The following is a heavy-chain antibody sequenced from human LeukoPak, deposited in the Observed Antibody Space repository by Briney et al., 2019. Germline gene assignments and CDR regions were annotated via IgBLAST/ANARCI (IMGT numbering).Heavy chain of an antibody. J-gene: IGHJ2*01. CDR3: AREATQDWYFDL. Sequence: HPGRSLRLSCAASGFTFSSYGMHWVRQAPGKGLEWVSYISSSGTTIYNADSVKGRFTVSRDNPKNSLYLQMNSLRAEDTAVYYCAREATQDWYFDLWGRGTLVTVSS. CDR1: GFTFSSYG. V-gene: IGHV3-48*04. CDR2: ISSSGTTI.